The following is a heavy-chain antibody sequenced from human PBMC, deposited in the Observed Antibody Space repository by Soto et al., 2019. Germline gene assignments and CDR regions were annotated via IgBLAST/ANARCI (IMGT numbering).Heavy chain of an antibody. CDR3: VRDGAVAGNSNFDY. CDR2: INAGNGKT. V-gene: IGHV1-3*01. Sequence: ASVKVSCKASGYTLSRSGIHWVRQAPGQRLEGMGWINAGNGKTKYSQKLQGRVTITRDTSASTAYMELSSLRSEDTAVYYCVRDGAVAGNSNFDYWGQGTLVTVSS. J-gene: IGHJ4*02. D-gene: IGHD6-19*01. CDR1: GYTLSRSG.